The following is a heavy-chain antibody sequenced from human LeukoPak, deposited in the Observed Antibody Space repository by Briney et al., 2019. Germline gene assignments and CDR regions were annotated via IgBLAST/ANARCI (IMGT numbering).Heavy chain of an antibody. CDR1: GFTFDDYA. CDR3: AKAAYYYGSGSYYNVAPFDY. CDR2: ISGDGGST. Sequence: PGGSLRLSCAASGFTFDDYAMHWVRQAPGKGLEWVSLISGDGGSTYYADSVKGRFTISRDNSKNSLYLQMNSLRTEDTALYYCAKAAYYYGSGSYYNVAPFDYWGQGTLVTVSS. V-gene: IGHV3-43*02. J-gene: IGHJ4*02. D-gene: IGHD3-10*01.